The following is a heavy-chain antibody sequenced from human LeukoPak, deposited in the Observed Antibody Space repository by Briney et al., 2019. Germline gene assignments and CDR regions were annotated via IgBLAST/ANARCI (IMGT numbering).Heavy chain of an antibody. J-gene: IGHJ5*02. V-gene: IGHV1-69*05. CDR3: ARAEAMGPFSGSYH. CDR1: GGTFSSYA. CDR2: IIPIFGTA. D-gene: IGHD3-10*01. Sequence: SVKVSCKASGGTFSSYAISWVRQAPGQGLEWMGGIIPIFGTANYAQKFQGRVTMTTDTSTSTACMELRSLRSDDTAVYYCARAEAMGPFSGSYHWGQGTLVTVSS.